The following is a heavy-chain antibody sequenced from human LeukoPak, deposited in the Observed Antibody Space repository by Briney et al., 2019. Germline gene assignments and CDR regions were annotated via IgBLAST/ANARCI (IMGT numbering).Heavy chain of an antibody. V-gene: IGHV4-39*02. J-gene: IGHJ4*02. D-gene: IGHD3-22*01. CDR1: GGSISSSSYY. CDR3: ARDSSGYYFGLYYFDY. Sequence: SETLSLTCTVSGGSISSSSYYWGWIRQPPGKGLEWIGSIYYSGSTYYNPSLKSRVTISVDTSKNQFSLKLSSVTAADTAVYYCARDSSGYYFGLYYFDYWGQGTLVTVSS. CDR2: IYYSGST.